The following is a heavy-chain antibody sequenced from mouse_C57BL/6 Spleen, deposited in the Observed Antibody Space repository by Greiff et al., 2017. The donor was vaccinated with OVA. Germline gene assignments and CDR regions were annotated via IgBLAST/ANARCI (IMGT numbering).Heavy chain of an antibody. Sequence: VKLMESGAELVRPGASVKLSCKASGYTFTDYYINWVKQRPGQGLEWIARIYPGSGNTYYNEKFKGKATLTAEKSSSTAYMQLSSLTSEDSAVYFCAREMRGFFYYAMDYWGQGTSVTVSS. CDR1: GYTFTDYY. CDR2: IYPGSGNT. V-gene: IGHV1-76*01. J-gene: IGHJ4*01. CDR3: AREMRGFFYYAMDY.